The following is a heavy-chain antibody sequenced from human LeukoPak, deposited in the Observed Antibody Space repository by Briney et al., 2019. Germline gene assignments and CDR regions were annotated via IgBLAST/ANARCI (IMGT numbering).Heavy chain of an antibody. Sequence: PGGSLRLSRAASGFRLSSYAMICVPDAPEKSLEWCLAIIRSVVRPHHAASGKGRFTVSRDNSKITLYLQMSSLRAEDTAVYYCAKDERNRNYHLASQTYDWGQGTLVTVSS. V-gene: IGHV3-23*01. D-gene: IGHD1-7*01. CDR2: IIRSVVRP. CDR1: GFRLSSYA. CDR3: AKDERNRNYHLASQTYD. J-gene: IGHJ4*02.